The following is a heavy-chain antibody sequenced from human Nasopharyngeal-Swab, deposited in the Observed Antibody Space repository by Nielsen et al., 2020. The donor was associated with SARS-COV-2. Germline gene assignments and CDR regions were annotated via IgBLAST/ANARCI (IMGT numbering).Heavy chain of an antibody. J-gene: IGHJ3*02. CDR1: GGSISSGGYS. Sequence: SETLSLTCAVSGGSISSGGYSWSWIRQPPGKGLEWIGYIYHSGSTYYNPSLKSRVTISVDRSKNQFSLKLSSVTAADTAVYYCARSDYYEYYAFDIWGRGTMVTVSS. D-gene: IGHD3-22*01. CDR2: IYHSGST. CDR3: ARSDYYEYYAFDI. V-gene: IGHV4-30-2*01.